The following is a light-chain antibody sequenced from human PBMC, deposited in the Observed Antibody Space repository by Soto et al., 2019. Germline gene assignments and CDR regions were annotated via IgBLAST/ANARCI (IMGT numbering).Light chain of an antibody. CDR2: GAS. V-gene: IGKV3-15*01. CDR1: QSVSSN. CDR3: QQYNNLKT. J-gene: IGKJ1*01. Sequence: EVVLTQSPATLSLSPGERATLSCRASQSVSSNLAWYQQKPGQAPRLLIYGASTRATGIPARFSGSGSGTEFTLTISSLQSEDFAVYYCQQYNNLKTFGQGTKVDI.